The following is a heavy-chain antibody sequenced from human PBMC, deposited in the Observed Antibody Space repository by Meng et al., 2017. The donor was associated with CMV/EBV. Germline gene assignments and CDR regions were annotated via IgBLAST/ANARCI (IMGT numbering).Heavy chain of an antibody. CDR3: ARDLQVATIAHYYGMDV. Sequence: SVKVSCKASGGTFSSYAISWVRQAPGQGLEWMGGIIPIFGTANYAQKFQGRVTITTDESTSTAYMGLSRLRSEDTAVYYCARDLQVATIAHYYGMDVWGQGTTVTVSS. D-gene: IGHD5-12*01. J-gene: IGHJ6*02. V-gene: IGHV1-69*05. CDR1: GGTFSSYA. CDR2: IIPIFGTA.